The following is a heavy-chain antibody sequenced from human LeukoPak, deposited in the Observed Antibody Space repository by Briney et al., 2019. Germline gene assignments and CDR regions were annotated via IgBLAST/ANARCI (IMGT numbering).Heavy chain of an antibody. D-gene: IGHD3-10*01. CDR3: ARDYGSGSYLTSGH. CDR1: GFNFSIHS. Sequence: GGSLRLSCAASGFNFSIHSMNWVRQAPGKGLEWISYTSNTGRTFFYADSVKGRFTISRDNAKNSLYLQMNSLRDEDTAVYYCARDYGSGSYLTSGHWGQGTLVTVSS. J-gene: IGHJ1*01. CDR2: TSNTGRTF. V-gene: IGHV3-48*02.